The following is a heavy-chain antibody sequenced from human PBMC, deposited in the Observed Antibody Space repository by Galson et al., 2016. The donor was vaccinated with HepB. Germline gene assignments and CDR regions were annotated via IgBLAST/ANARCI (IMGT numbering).Heavy chain of an antibody. Sequence: SLRLSCAASGFSVSNNYMTWVRQAPGKGLEWVSLIYSGGGPSFADSVRGRFTISRDNSKNTLYLQMNSLRAEDTAIYYCAAGNAVVVDWGQGTLVTVSS. CDR3: AAGNAVVVD. D-gene: IGHD2-15*01. CDR2: IYSGGGP. V-gene: IGHV3-53*01. CDR1: GFSVSNNY. J-gene: IGHJ1*01.